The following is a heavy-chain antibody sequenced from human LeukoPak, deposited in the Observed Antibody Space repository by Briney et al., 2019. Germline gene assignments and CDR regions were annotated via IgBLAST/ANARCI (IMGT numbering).Heavy chain of an antibody. CDR3: AYSRSSLAAGY. V-gene: IGHV3-7*03. Sequence: GGSLRLSCAASGFSFSSFWLSWVRQAPEKGLEWVANIKEDGSEKYYVDSVKGRFTISRDNAKKSLYLQMSSLRAEDTAVYYCAYSRSSLAAGYWGQGTPVTVSP. CDR1: GFSFSSFW. CDR2: IKEDGSEK. J-gene: IGHJ4*02. D-gene: IGHD2-15*01.